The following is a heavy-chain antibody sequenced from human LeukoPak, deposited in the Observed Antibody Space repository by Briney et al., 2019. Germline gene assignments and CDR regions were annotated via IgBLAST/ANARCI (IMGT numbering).Heavy chain of an antibody. J-gene: IGHJ4*02. Sequence: RASVKVSCKASGYTFTGYYMHWVRQAPGQGLEWMGGIIPIFGTANYAQKFQGRVTITADESTSTAYMELSSLRSEDTAVYYCARDTMVRGVNWGQGTLVTVSS. CDR3: ARDTMVRGVN. D-gene: IGHD3-10*01. CDR1: GYTFTGYY. CDR2: IIPIFGTA. V-gene: IGHV1-69*13.